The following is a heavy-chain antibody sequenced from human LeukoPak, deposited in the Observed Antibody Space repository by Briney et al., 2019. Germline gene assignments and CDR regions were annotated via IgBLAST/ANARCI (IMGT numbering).Heavy chain of an antibody. V-gene: IGHV3-11*04. D-gene: IGHD2-2*01. Sequence: GGSLRLSCAASGFIFGDYYMSWIRQSPGEGLEWVSYISSSGSTIHYADPVKGRFTISRDNAKNSLYLQMISLRAEDTAVYYWARLNVPADEAYFDYWGEGTLVTVSS. CDR1: GFIFGDYY. J-gene: IGHJ4*02. CDR3: ARLNVPADEAYFDY. CDR2: ISSSGSTI.